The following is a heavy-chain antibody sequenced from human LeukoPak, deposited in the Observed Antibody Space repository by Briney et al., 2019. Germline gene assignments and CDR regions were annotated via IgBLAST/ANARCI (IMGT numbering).Heavy chain of an antibody. V-gene: IGHV4-59*01. CDR2: IYYSGST. D-gene: IGHD6-25*01. J-gene: IGHJ4*02. CDR1: GGSISSYY. Sequence: PSETLSLTCTVSGGSISSYYWSWIRQPPGKGLEWIGYIYYSGSTNYNPSLKSRVTISVDTSKNQFSLKLSSVTAADTAVYYCARDRGYSSAHFDYWGQGTLVTVSS. CDR3: ARDRGYSSAHFDY.